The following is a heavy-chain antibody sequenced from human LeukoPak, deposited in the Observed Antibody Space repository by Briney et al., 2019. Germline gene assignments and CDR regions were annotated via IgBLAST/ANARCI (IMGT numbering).Heavy chain of an antibody. CDR2: ISSSSDTI. CDR3: ARDENEYCSSTSCKYYYYYGMDV. CDR1: GFIFSTYN. Sequence: GGSLRLSCAASGFIFSTYNMNWVRQVAGKGLEWISFISSSSDTIYYADSVKGRFTISRDNAKNSLYLQMNSLRDEDTAVYYCARDENEYCSSTSCKYYYYYGMDVWGQGTTVTVSS. J-gene: IGHJ6*02. V-gene: IGHV3-48*02. D-gene: IGHD2-2*01.